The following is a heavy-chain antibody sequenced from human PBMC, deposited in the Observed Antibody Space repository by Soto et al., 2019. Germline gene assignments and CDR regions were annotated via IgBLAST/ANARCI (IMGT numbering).Heavy chain of an antibody. CDR2: ISSSSSTI. J-gene: IGHJ4*02. Sequence: EVQLVESGGGLVQPGGSLRLSCAASGFTFSSYSMNWVRQAPGKGLEWVSYISSSSSTIYYADSVKGRFTISRDNAKNSRYLQMNSLRDEDTAVYYCARDLQNDSRVGWGQGTLVTVSS. D-gene: IGHD3-22*01. V-gene: IGHV3-48*02. CDR1: GFTFSSYS. CDR3: ARDLQNDSRVG.